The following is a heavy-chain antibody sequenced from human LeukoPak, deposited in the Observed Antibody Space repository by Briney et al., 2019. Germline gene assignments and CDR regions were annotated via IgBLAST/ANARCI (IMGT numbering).Heavy chain of an antibody. CDR2: LYSGGST. CDR3: ASRDKGYYYGMDV. J-gene: IGHJ6*02. CDR1: GFTVSSNY. D-gene: IGHD5-24*01. Sequence: GGSLRLSCAASGFTVSSNYMSWVRQAPGKGLEWVSLLYSGGSTYYADSVKGRFTISRDNSKNTLYLQMNSLRAEDTVVYYCASRDKGYYYGMDVWGQGTTVTVSS. V-gene: IGHV3-66*01.